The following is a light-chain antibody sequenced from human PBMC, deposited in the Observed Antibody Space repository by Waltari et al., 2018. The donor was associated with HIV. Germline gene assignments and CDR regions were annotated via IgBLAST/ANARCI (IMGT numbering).Light chain of an antibody. Sequence: ETVMTQSPAILPVSPRERATLSCRASQSVCIILAWYQQKPGQAPRLLLVVSSTRAPGIPARFSATASGTKFTLTISSLQSEEFAVYYCQQYNGLPPWTFGQGTNVEIK. CDR2: VSS. J-gene: IGKJ1*01. CDR1: QSVCII. V-gene: IGKV3-15*01. CDR3: QQYNGLPPWT.